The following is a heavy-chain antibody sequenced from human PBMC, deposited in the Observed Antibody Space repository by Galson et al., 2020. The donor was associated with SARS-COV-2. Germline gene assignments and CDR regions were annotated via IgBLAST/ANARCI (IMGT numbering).Heavy chain of an antibody. D-gene: IGHD6-6*01. J-gene: IGHJ4*02. V-gene: IGHV4-39*07. CDR2: IYHNGNT. CDR3: ARQPVHLTTGLAGIFDF. Sequence: SETLSLTCTVSGDSISNTNYYWGWIRQSPEKGLEWIATIYHNGNTYDNPSLKSRLTISLDTSKNQMSLSLRSVAATDTALYYCARQPVHLTTGLAGIFDFWGQGILVTVSS. CDR1: GDSISNTNYY.